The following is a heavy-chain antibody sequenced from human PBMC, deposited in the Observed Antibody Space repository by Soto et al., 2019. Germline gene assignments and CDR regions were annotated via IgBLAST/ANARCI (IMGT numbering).Heavy chain of an antibody. J-gene: IGHJ5*02. D-gene: IGHD2-2*02. CDR3: ARVIPGVEAPLDP. CDR1: GYTFTNFG. Sequence: GASVKVSCKASGYTFTNFGVTWVRRAPGQGLEWMGWISAYTDTPNYAQKFQGRVTMTIDTSTSTAYMDLRSLTSDDTAVYYCARVIPGVEAPLDPWGQGTLVTFS. V-gene: IGHV1-18*01. CDR2: ISAYTDTP.